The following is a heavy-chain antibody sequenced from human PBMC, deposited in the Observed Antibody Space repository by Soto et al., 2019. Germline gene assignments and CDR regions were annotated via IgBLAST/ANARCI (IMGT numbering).Heavy chain of an antibody. CDR2: ISSDGNNK. J-gene: IGHJ4*02. CDR1: GFTFRNYA. CDR3: ARDDGPLHY. Sequence: GGSLRLSCAASGFTFRNYAINWVRQAPGKGLEWVALISSDGNNKYYANSVKGRFTVSRNNSKNTLSLQMNSLTTEDTAVYYCARDDGPLHYWGQGSLVTVSS. D-gene: IGHD2-8*01. V-gene: IGHV3-30-3*01.